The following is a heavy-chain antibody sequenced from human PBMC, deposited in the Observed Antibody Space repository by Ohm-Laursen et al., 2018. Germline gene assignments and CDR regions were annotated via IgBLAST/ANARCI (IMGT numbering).Heavy chain of an antibody. J-gene: IGHJ5*02. CDR3: ARVLELLWSGESISFDP. Sequence: ASVKVSCNSSGYTFAGYYIHWVRQAPGQGLEWMGWINPNSGVTNYAQRFQGRVTMTSDTSISTTYMELTRLTSDDTAVYYCARVLELLWSGESISFDPWGQGTLVTVSS. CDR1: GYTFAGYY. V-gene: IGHV1-2*02. CDR2: INPNSGVT. D-gene: IGHD3-10*01.